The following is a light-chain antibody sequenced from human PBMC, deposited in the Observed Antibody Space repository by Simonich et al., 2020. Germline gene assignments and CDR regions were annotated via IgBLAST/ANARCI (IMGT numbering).Light chain of an antibody. CDR2: WAS. CDR3: QQYYSTPWT. J-gene: IGKJ1*01. Sequence: DIVMTQSPDSLAVSLGERATINCKSSQCVLYSSNNKNYLAWYQQKPGQPPKLLIYWASPRESGVPDRFSGSGSGTDFTLTISSLQAEDVAVYYCQQYYSTPWTFGQGTKVEIK. V-gene: IGKV4-1*01. CDR1: QCVLYSSNNKNY.